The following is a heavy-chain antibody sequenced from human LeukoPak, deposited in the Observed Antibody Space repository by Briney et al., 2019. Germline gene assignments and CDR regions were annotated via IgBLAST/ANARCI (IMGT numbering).Heavy chain of an antibody. V-gene: IGHV1-2*02. D-gene: IGHD6-19*01. CDR1: GYTFTGYY. J-gene: IGHJ4*02. CDR2: INPNSGGT. CDR3: ARELIAVAGTSDY. Sequence: ATVKVSCKASGYTFTGYYMHWVRQAPGQGLEWMGWINPNSGGTNYAQKFQGRVTMTRDTSISTAYMELSRLRSDDTAVYYCARELIAVAGTSDYWGQGTLVTVSS.